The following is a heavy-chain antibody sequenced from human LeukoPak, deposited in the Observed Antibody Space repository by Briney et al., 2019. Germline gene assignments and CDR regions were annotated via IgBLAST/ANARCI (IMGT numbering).Heavy chain of an antibody. CDR2: ISDSGDGT. CDR1: GFTFRTYA. D-gene: IGHD6-13*01. Sequence: PGGSLRLSCAASGFTFRTYAMSWVRQAPGKGLEWVSGISDSGDGTHYAESVKGQFTISRDNSKNTVFLQMNSLRADDTAKYYCAKDKAPGSWHTPSDFWGQGTLVTVSS. J-gene: IGHJ4*02. CDR3: AKDKAPGSWHTPSDF. V-gene: IGHV3-23*01.